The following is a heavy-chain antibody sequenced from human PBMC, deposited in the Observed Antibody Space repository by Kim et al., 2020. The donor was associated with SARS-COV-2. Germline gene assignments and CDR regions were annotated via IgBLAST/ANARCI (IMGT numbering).Heavy chain of an antibody. CDR1: GFTFSSYW. CDR2: IKQDGSAK. CDR3: ARVVRITMVQGVIFDYYYYMDV. D-gene: IGHD3-10*01. J-gene: IGHJ6*03. Sequence: GGSLRLSCAASGFTFSSYWMSWVRQAPGKGLEWVANIKQDGSAKYYVDSVKGRFTISRDNAKNSLYLQMNSLRAEDTAVYYCARVVRITMVQGVIFDYYYYMDVWGKGTTVTVSS. V-gene: IGHV3-7*01.